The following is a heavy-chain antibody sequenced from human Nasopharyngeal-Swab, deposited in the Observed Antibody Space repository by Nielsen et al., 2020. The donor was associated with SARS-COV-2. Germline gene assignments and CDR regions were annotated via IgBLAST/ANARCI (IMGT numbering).Heavy chain of an antibody. J-gene: IGHJ4*02. V-gene: IGHV1-18*04. D-gene: IGHD3-9*01. Sequence: ASVKVSCKASGYNFISYGVTWVRQAPGQGLEWMGWISTYSGNTDYAQKFQGRATMTTDKSTRTVYMELRSLRSDDTAVYYCTRHFDIVTGYEFFFDYWGQGTLVTVSS. CDR2: ISTYSGNT. CDR1: GYNFISYG. CDR3: TRHFDIVTGYEFFFDY.